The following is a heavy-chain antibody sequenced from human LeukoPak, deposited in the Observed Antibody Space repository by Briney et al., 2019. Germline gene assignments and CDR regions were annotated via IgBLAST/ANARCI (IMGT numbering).Heavy chain of an antibody. Sequence: GASLKVSCKASGYTFSSYGISWVRQAPGQGLEWMGWISAYNGKTNFAQEFQGRVTMTTDTSTSTASMELRSLRSDDTAVYYCARDQGIYNHRIIDSWGQGTLVTVSS. CDR2: ISAYNGKT. CDR3: ARDQGIYNHRIIDS. D-gene: IGHD5-12*01. V-gene: IGHV1-18*01. CDR1: GYTFSSYG. J-gene: IGHJ4*02.